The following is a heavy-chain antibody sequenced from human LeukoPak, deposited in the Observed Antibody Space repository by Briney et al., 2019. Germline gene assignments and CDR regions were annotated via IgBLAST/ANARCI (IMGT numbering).Heavy chain of an antibody. J-gene: IGHJ4*02. V-gene: IGHV4-61*02. D-gene: IGHD5-18*01. CDR2: LYISGST. CDR1: GDSVNSGNFY. Sequence: TLSLTCTVSGDSVNSGNFYWSCIRQPAGKGLEWIGRLYISGSTNYNPSLKSRVIISVDTSKNQFSLKLSSVTAADTAVYYCARGEIQLWSYFDYWGQGMLVTVSS. CDR3: ARGEIQLWSYFDY.